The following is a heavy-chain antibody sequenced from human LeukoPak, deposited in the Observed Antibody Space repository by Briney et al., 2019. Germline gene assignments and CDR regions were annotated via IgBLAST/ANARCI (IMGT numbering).Heavy chain of an antibody. J-gene: IGHJ4*02. V-gene: IGHV3-11*01. CDR1: GFTFSDYY. CDR3: TRGSKTMNWNYVRY. CDR2: ISSSGNTI. D-gene: IGHD1-7*01. Sequence: GGSLRLSCAASGFTFSDYYMNWIRQAPGKGLEWISYISSSGNTIYYADSVKGRFTISRENAKNSLYLQMNSLKTEDTAVYYCTRGSKTMNWNYVRYWGQGTLVTVSS.